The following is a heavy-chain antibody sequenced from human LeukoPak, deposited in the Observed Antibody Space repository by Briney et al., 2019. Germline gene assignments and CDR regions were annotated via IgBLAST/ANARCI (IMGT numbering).Heavy chain of an antibody. D-gene: IGHD1-1*01. Sequence: PGGSLRLSCAASGFTFSSYWMSWVRQAPGKGLEWVANIKQDGSEKYYVDSVKGRFTISRDNAKNSLYLQMNSLRAEDTAVYYCASDSIGTTLPYYYYMDVWGKGTTVTVSS. V-gene: IGHV3-7*01. CDR2: IKQDGSEK. CDR1: GFTFSSYW. J-gene: IGHJ6*03. CDR3: ASDSIGTTLPYYYYMDV.